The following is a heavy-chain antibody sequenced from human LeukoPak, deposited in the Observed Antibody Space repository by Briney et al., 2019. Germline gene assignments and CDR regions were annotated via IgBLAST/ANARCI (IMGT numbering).Heavy chain of an antibody. D-gene: IGHD3-16*02. J-gene: IGHJ5*02. V-gene: IGHV4-39*07. CDR2: IYYSGST. Sequence: SETLSLTCTVSGGSISSSSYYWGWIRQPPGKGLEWIGSIYYSGSTYYNPSLKSRVTISVDTSKNQFSLKLSSVTAADTAVYYCARDPHKRLRLGELSFKNNWFDPWGQGTLVTVSS. CDR1: GGSISSSSYY. CDR3: ARDPHKRLRLGELSFKNNWFDP.